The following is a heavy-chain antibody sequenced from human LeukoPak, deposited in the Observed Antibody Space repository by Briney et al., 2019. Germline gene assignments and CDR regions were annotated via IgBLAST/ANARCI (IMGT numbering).Heavy chain of an antibody. CDR1: GFIFKSYA. D-gene: IGHD1-26*01. V-gene: IGHV3-7*01. CDR2: IKQDGSEK. J-gene: IGHJ4*02. Sequence: PGRSLRLSCAASGFIFKSYAMHWVRQAPGKGLEWVANIKQDGSEKYYVDSVKGRFTISRDNAKNSLYLQMNSLRAEDTAVYYCARDLVLLEWEAFDYWGQGTLVTVSS. CDR3: ARDLVLLEWEAFDY.